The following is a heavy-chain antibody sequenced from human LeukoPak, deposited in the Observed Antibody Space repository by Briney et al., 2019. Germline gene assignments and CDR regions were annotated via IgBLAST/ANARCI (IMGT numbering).Heavy chain of an antibody. V-gene: IGHV1-18*01. J-gene: IGHJ4*02. D-gene: IGHD7-27*01. Sequence: ASVKVSCKASGYTFTNYGITWVRQALGQGLEWMGWINLYNGATNFAQKLQGRVIMTTDPSTRTAYMELRNLGSDDTAVYYCARVVLGIGGSDFWGQGTLVTVSS. CDR2: INLYNGAT. CDR1: GYTFTNYG. CDR3: ARVVLGIGGSDF.